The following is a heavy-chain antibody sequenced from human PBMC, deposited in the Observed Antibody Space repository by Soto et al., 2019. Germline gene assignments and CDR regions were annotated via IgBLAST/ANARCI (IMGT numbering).Heavy chain of an antibody. D-gene: IGHD4-17*01. CDR2: SYHSGST. CDR1: GGSISSGGYS. Sequence: SETLSLTCAVSGGSISSGGYSWSWIRQPPGKGLEWIGYSYHSGSTYYNPSLKSRVTISVDRSKNQFSLKLSSVTAADTAVYYCASSATTTVYFDYWGQGTLVTVSS. V-gene: IGHV4-30-2*01. J-gene: IGHJ4*02. CDR3: ASSATTTVYFDY.